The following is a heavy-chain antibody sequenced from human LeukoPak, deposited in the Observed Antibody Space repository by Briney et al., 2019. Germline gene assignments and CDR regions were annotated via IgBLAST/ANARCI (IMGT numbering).Heavy chain of an antibody. CDR1: GDSISSGSYY. Sequence: SETLSLTCTVSGDSISSGSYYWSWIRQPAGKGLEWIGRIYTSGSTNYNPSLKSRVTISVDTSKNQFSLKLSSVTAADTAVYYCARDPSYYDFWSETDVWGKGTTVTVSS. V-gene: IGHV4-61*02. D-gene: IGHD3-3*01. CDR3: ARDPSYYDFWSETDV. J-gene: IGHJ6*04. CDR2: IYTSGST.